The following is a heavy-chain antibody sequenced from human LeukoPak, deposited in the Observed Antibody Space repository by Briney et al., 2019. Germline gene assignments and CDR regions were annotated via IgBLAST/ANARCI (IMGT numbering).Heavy chain of an antibody. J-gene: IGHJ6*02. Sequence: PGGSLRLSCAASEFTFSNYAMNWVRQAPGKGLEWVSTINSGGGDTYTADSVKGRFTLSRDNSKTTLYLQMNRLRAEDTAVYYCAKAESAILYYDGVDVWGQGTTVTVSS. V-gene: IGHV3-23*01. CDR3: AKAESAILYYDGVDV. CDR1: EFTFSNYA. CDR2: INSGGGDT.